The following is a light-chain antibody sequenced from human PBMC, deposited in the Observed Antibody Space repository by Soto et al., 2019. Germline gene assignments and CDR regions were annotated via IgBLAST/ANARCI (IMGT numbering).Light chain of an antibody. CDR1: QSVSSSY. CDR3: QQYGSSLT. V-gene: IGKV3-20*01. J-gene: IGKJ5*01. CDR2: GAS. Sequence: EIVLTQSPGTLSLSPGERATLACRASQSVSSSYLAWYHQKPGQAPRLLSYGASSMATGIPDRFSGSGSGTDFTLTISRLEPEDFAVYYWQQYGSSLTLGQGTRLEIK.